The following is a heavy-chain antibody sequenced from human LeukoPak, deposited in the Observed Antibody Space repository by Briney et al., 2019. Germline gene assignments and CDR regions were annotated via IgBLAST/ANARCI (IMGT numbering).Heavy chain of an antibody. J-gene: IGHJ4*02. CDR2: ISGSGGST. V-gene: IGHV3-23*01. Sequence: PGGSLRLSCAASGFTFSSYAMSWVRQAPGKGLEWVSAISGSGGSTYYAGSVKGRFTISRDNSKNTLYLQMNSLRAEDTAVYYRARGDLYYYDSSGSHFDYWGQGTLVTVSS. CDR1: GFTFSSYA. CDR3: ARGDLYYYDSSGSHFDY. D-gene: IGHD3-22*01.